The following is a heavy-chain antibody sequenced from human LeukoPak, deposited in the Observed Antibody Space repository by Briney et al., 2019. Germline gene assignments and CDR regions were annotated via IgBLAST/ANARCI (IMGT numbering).Heavy chain of an antibody. Sequence: SVKVSCKASGGTFSSYAISWVRQAPGQGLEWMGGIIPIFGTANYAQKFQGRVTITTDESTSTAYMELSSLRSEDTAVYYCARLGYCSSTSCRDAFDIWGQGTMVTVSS. CDR3: ARLGYCSSTSCRDAFDI. V-gene: IGHV1-69*05. J-gene: IGHJ3*02. D-gene: IGHD2-2*01. CDR1: GGTFSSYA. CDR2: IIPIFGTA.